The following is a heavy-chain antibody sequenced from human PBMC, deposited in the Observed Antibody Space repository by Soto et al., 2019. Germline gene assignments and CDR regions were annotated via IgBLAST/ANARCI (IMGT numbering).Heavy chain of an antibody. CDR2: IIPIFGTA. Sequence: ASLKVSCKASGGTFSSYAISWVRQAPGQGLEWMGGIIPIFGTANYAQKFQGRVTITADESTSTAYMELSSLRSEDTAVYYCARGELLGPWDSWGQGTLVTVSS. D-gene: IGHD1-26*01. V-gene: IGHV1-69*13. CDR3: ARGELLGPWDS. J-gene: IGHJ4*02. CDR1: GGTFSSYA.